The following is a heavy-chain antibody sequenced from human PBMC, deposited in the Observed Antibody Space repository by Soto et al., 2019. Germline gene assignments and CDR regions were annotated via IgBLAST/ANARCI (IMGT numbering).Heavy chain of an antibody. CDR1: GGSISSGGYS. J-gene: IGHJ6*02. D-gene: IGHD3-3*01. Sequence: QLQLQESGSGLVKPSQTLSLTCAVSGGSISSGGYSWSWIRQPPGKGLEWIGYIYHSGSTYYNPSLKSRVTISVDRSKNQFSLKLSSVTAADTAVYYCARGGAYYDSRPVRHGMDVWGQGTTVTVSS. CDR2: IYHSGST. CDR3: ARGGAYYDSRPVRHGMDV. V-gene: IGHV4-30-2*01.